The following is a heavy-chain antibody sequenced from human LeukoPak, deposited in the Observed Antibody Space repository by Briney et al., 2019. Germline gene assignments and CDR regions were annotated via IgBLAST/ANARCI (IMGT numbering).Heavy chain of an antibody. J-gene: IGHJ4*02. D-gene: IGHD3-3*01. CDR3: ARLRNFGVVDGYFDY. V-gene: IGHV4-38-2*02. Sequence: PSETLSLTCTVSGYSISSGYYWGWIRQPPGKGLEWIGSIYYSGSTYYNPSLKSRVTISVDTSKNQFSLKLSSVTDTDTAVYYCARLRNFGVVDGYFDYWGQGTLVTVSS. CDR2: IYYSGST. CDR1: GYSISSGYY.